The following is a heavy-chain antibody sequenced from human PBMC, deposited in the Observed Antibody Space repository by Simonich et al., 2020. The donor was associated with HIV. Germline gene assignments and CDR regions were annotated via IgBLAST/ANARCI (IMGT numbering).Heavy chain of an antibody. CDR3: ARRHPTTVTTPYFDY. D-gene: IGHD4-17*01. J-gene: IGHJ4*02. Sequence: QVQLQQWGAGLLKPSETLSLTCAVYGGSFSGYYCSWIRQPPGKGLEWNGEINHSRRTNYNPSLKSRVTISVDTSKNQFSLKLSSVTAADTAVYYCARRHPTTVTTPYFDYWGQGTLVTVSS. CDR2: INHSRRT. V-gene: IGHV4-34*01. CDR1: GGSFSGYY.